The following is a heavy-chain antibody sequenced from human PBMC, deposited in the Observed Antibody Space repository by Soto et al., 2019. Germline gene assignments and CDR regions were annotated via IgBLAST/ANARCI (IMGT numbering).Heavy chain of an antibody. CDR3: GRAPSYYGSGSHH. CDR1: GFTFSDPY. V-gene: IGHV3-72*01. J-gene: IGHJ4*02. CDR2: IKNRANSYAT. Sequence: LRLSCAASGFTFSDPYMDWVRQAPGKGLEWVGRIKNRANSYATEYAASVKGRFSISRDDSKNSLYLQMNSLKTEDTAVYYCGRAPSYYGSGSHHWGQGTLVTVSS. D-gene: IGHD3-10*01.